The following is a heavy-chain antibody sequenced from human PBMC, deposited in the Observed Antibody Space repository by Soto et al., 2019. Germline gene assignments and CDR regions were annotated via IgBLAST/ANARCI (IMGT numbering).Heavy chain of an antibody. Sequence: QVQLVQSGAEVKKPGSSVQVSCKASGGTFSSYAISWVRQAPGQGLEWMGGIIPIFGTANYAQKFQGRVTISADESTSTAYMELRSLRSEDSAVYDCASYGGATPYDFDYWGQGSLDTVSS. CDR3: ASYGGATPYDFDY. CDR1: GGTFSSYA. J-gene: IGHJ4*02. D-gene: IGHD1-26*01. V-gene: IGHV1-69*12. CDR2: IIPIFGTA.